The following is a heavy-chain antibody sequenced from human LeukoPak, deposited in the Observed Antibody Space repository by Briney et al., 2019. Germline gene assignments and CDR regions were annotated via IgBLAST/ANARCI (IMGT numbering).Heavy chain of an antibody. CDR2: INHSGST. CDR3: ARGRSGYSYGPRFDY. CDR1: GGSFSGYY. J-gene: IGHJ4*02. Sequence: SETLSLTCAAYGGSFSGYYWSWIRQPPGKGLEWIGEINHSGSTNYNPSLKSRVTISVDTSKNQFSLKLSSVTAADTAVYYCARGRSGYSYGPRFDYWGQGTLVTVSS. V-gene: IGHV4-34*01. D-gene: IGHD5-18*01.